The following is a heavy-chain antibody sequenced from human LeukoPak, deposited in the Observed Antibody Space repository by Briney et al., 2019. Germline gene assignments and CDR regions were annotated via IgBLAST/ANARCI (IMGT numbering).Heavy chain of an antibody. D-gene: IGHD2-15*01. Sequence: GSLRLSCTASGFAFGSYAMYWVRQAPGKGLEWVSGIFGSGGSAHYADSVKGRITISRDNSKNTVYLEMNSLGVEDTAVYYCAKTTVGYSSGRFPGWPADYWGQGTLVTVSS. CDR1: GFAFGSYA. J-gene: IGHJ4*02. CDR3: AKTTVGYSSGRFPGWPADY. V-gene: IGHV3-23*01. CDR2: IFGSGGSA.